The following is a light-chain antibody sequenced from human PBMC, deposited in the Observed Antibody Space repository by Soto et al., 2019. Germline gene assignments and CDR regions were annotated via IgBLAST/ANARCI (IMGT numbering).Light chain of an antibody. CDR1: QSISKW. CDR3: QQFQDSSPA. J-gene: IGKJ1*01. CDR2: DAS. Sequence: DIQMTQSPSTLSASVGDRVTITCRVSQSISKWLAWYQNKPGKAPRLLIFDASTLLSGVPSRFSGSGYGTEFTLTISSLQPDDIATYYCQQFQDSSPAFGPGTKVEIE. V-gene: IGKV1-5*01.